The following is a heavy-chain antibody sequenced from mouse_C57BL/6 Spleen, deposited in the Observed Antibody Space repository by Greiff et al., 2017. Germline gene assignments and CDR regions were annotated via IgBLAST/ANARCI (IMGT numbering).Heavy chain of an antibody. J-gene: IGHJ2*01. CDR3: ARGGTARDYYFDY. Sequence: VQLQQSGAELAKPGASVKLSCKASGYTFTSYWMHWVKQRPGQGLEWIGYINPSSGSTKYNQKFKDKATLTTDKSSSTAYMQLSSLTYEDSAVYYCARGGTARDYYFDYWGQGTTLTVSS. CDR2: INPSSGST. CDR1: GYTFTSYW. D-gene: IGHD3-2*01. V-gene: IGHV1-7*01.